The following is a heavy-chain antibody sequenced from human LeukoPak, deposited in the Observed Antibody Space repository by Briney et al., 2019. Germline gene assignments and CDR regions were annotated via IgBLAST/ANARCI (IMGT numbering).Heavy chain of an antibody. Sequence: GGSLRLSCVASGFTFSSYGMSWVRQAPGKGLEWVSSISGSSSYIYYADSVKGRFTISRDNAKNSLYLQMNSLRAEDTALYHCARADNYYDSSGYKAYYFDYWGQGTLVTVSS. CDR1: GFTFSSYG. J-gene: IGHJ4*02. CDR3: ARADNYYDSSGYKAYYFDY. V-gene: IGHV3-21*04. D-gene: IGHD3-22*01. CDR2: ISGSSSYI.